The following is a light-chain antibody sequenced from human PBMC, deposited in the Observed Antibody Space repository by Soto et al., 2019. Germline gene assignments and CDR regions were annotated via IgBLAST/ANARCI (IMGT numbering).Light chain of an antibody. J-gene: IGKJ2*01. CDR1: QSVSSN. CDR2: GAS. Sequence: EIVMTQSPATLSVSPGERATLSCRASQSVSSNLAWYQQKPGQAPRLLIYGASTRATGIPARFRGSGSGTDFTLTTCSLRSEDFAVYYCQQYNNCPYTFGQGTMLEMK. CDR3: QQYNNCPYT. V-gene: IGKV3-15*01.